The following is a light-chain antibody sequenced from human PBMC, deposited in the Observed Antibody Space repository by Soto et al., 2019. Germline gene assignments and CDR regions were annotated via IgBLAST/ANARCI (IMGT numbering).Light chain of an antibody. Sequence: QSALTQPPSASGSAGQSVTISCTGTSGDVGRYNYVSWYQQYPGKAPKLLIYEVSNRPSGVPDRLSASRSGNTASLTVSGLQAEDEADYYCASYAGIRVVFGGGTKLTVL. V-gene: IGLV2-8*01. CDR2: EVS. CDR3: ASYAGIRVV. CDR1: SGDVGRYNY. J-gene: IGLJ2*01.